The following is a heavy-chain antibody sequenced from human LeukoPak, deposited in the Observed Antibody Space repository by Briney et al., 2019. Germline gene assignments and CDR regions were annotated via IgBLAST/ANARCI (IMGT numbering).Heavy chain of an antibody. CDR3: AREGTRYYYYMDV. V-gene: IGHV1-2*02. Sequence: ASVKVSCKASRYTFTGYYMHWVRQAPGQGLEWMGWINPNSGGTNYAQKFQGRVTMTRDTSISTAYMELSRLRSDDTAVYYCAREGTRYYYYMDVWGKGTTVTVSS. J-gene: IGHJ6*03. CDR1: RYTFTGYY. CDR2: INPNSGGT.